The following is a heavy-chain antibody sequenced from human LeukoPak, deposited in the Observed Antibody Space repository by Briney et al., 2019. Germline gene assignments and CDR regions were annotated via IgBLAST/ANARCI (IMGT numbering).Heavy chain of an antibody. CDR2: INPNSGGT. V-gene: IGHV1-2*04. Sequence: ASVKVSCKASGYTFTGYYMHWVRQAPGQGLEWMGWINPNSGGTNYAQKFQGWVTMTRDTSISTAYMELSRLRSDDTAVYYCARGSSGLLWFGELLVGGGYFDYWGQGTLVTVSS. J-gene: IGHJ4*02. CDR1: GYTFTGYY. CDR3: ARGSSGLLWFGELLVGGGYFDY. D-gene: IGHD3-10*01.